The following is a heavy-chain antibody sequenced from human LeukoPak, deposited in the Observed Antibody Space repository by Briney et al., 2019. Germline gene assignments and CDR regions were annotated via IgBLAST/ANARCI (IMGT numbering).Heavy chain of an antibody. CDR3: AKDRGRDGGEDFDY. D-gene: IGHD3-10*01. CDR2: ISGSGGST. V-gene: IGHV3-23*01. J-gene: IGHJ4*02. CDR1: GFTFSSYA. Sequence: TGGSLRLSCAASGFTFSSYAMSWVRQAPVKGLEWVSAISGSGGSTYYADSVKGRFTISRDNSKNTLYLQMNSLRAEDTAVYYCAKDRGRDGGEDFDYWGQGTLVTVSS.